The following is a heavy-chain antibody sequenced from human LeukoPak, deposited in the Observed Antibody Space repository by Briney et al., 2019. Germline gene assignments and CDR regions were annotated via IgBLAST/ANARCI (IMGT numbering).Heavy chain of an antibody. Sequence: GGPLRLSCAASGFTFSSYEMNWVRQAPGKGLEWVSAISGSGGSTYYADSVKGRFTISRDNSKNTLYLQMNSLRAEDTAVYYCAKGGYCSGGSCYAVGPTDLYFDYWGQGTLVTVSS. V-gene: IGHV3-23*01. CDR1: GFTFSSYE. CDR2: ISGSGGST. J-gene: IGHJ4*02. D-gene: IGHD2-15*01. CDR3: AKGGYCSGGSCYAVGPTDLYFDY.